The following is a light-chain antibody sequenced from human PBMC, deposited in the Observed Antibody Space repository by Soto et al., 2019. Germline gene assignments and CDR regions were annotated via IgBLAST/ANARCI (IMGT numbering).Light chain of an antibody. CDR3: SSYASSSAVL. CDR2: DVS. Sequence: QSALTQPASVSGSPGQSITISCTRTSSDVGGYDYVSWYQQHPGKAPKLMIYDVSNRPSGIPNRFSGSKSGNTASLTISGLQAEDEADYYCSSYASSSAVLFGGGTKLTVL. J-gene: IGLJ2*01. CDR1: SSDVGGYDY. V-gene: IGLV2-14*01.